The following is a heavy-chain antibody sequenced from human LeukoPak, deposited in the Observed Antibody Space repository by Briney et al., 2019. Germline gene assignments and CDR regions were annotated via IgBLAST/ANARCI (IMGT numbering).Heavy chain of an antibody. CDR1: GGSFSGYY. V-gene: IGHV4-34*01. CDR2: INHSGST. Sequence: SETLSLTCAVYGGSFSGYYWSWIRQPPGKGLEWIGEINHSGSTNYNPSLKSRVTISVDTSKNQFSLKLSSVTAADTAVYYCARRDIVVVPAATLDYWGQGTLVTVSS. CDR3: ARRDIVVVPAATLDY. J-gene: IGHJ4*02. D-gene: IGHD2-2*01.